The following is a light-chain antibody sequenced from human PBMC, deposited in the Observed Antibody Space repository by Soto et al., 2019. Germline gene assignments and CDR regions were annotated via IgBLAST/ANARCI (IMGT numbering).Light chain of an antibody. V-gene: IGKV3-11*01. Sequence: DIVRTQSPATLSVSPGERYTLSCMASQSVSSYLAWYQQKPGQAPRLPIYDASNRATGIPARFSGSGSGTDFTLTISSLEPEDFAVYYCQQRSNWPPWTFGQGNKVDI. J-gene: IGKJ1*01. CDR3: QQRSNWPPWT. CDR1: QSVSSY. CDR2: DAS.